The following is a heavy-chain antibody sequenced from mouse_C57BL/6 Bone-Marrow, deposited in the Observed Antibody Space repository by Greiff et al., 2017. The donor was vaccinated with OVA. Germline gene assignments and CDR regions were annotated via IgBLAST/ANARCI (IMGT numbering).Heavy chain of an antibody. D-gene: IGHD1-1*01. Sequence: VQLQQSGPVLVKPGASVKMSCKASGYTFTDYYMNWVKQSHGKSLEWIGVINPYNGGTSYNQKFKGKATLTVDKSSSTAYMELNSLTSEDSAVYYCARWYYGSSYWFAYWGQGTLVTVSA. J-gene: IGHJ3*01. CDR1: GYTFTDYY. CDR2: INPYNGGT. V-gene: IGHV1-19*01. CDR3: ARWYYGSSYWFAY.